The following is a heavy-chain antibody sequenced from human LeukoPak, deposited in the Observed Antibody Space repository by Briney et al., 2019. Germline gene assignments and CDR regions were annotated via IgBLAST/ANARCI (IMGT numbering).Heavy chain of an antibody. Sequence: GGALRLCCAAYGFTFTNAWMNWVRQAPGPVLEFVFRIKSKADGETIDYAAPVKGRFTFSRDDSKNMLYLQMNSLKSEDTAVYYCSTLTSRGLSDSWGQGTLVTVSS. V-gene: IGHV3-15*07. CDR1: GFTFTNAW. CDR3: STLTSRGLSDS. D-gene: IGHD1-20*01. J-gene: IGHJ4*02. CDR2: IKSKADGETI.